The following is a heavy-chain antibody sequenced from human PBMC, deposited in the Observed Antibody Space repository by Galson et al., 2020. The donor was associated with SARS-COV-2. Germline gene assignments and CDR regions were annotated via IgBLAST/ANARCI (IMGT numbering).Heavy chain of an antibody. CDR2: ISYSGST. Sequence: ETSETLSLTCSVSDAPISSYYWSWIRQPPGKGLEWIGYISYSGSTSYNHSLRSRVTISVDLSKNQFSLKLSSVTAADTAVYYCARDPAPLYGDNYYYGMDVWGRGTTVTVSS. J-gene: IGHJ6*02. V-gene: IGHV4-59*01. CDR3: ARDPAPLYGDNYYYGMDV. CDR1: DAPISSYY. D-gene: IGHD4-17*01.